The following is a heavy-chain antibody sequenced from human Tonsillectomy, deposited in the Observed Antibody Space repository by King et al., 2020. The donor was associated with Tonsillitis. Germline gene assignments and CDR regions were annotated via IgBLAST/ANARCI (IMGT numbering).Heavy chain of an antibody. CDR1: GGSISSSSYY. CDR3: ARQKALGYDSSCLNYYYYYMDV. CDR2: IYYSGST. J-gene: IGHJ6*03. V-gene: IGHV4-39*01. D-gene: IGHD3-22*01. Sequence: QLQESGPGLVKPSETLSLTCTVSGGSISSSSYYWGWIRQPPGKGLEWIGSIYYSGSTYCNPSLKSRVTISVDPSKNQFSLQLSSVTAADTAVFYCARQKALGYDSSCLNYYYYYMDVWGKGTTVTVSS.